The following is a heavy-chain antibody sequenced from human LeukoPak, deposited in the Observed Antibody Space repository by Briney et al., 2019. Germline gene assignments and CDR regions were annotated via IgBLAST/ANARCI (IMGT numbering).Heavy chain of an antibody. CDR2: ISGSGGST. Sequence: GGSLRLSCAASGFTFSSYAMSWVRQAPGKGLEWVSAISGSGGSTYYADSVKGRFTISRDNSKNTLYLQMNSLRAEDTAVYYCATTITIFGVVTPNFDYWGQGTLATVSS. D-gene: IGHD3-3*01. V-gene: IGHV3-23*01. CDR3: ATTITIFGVVTPNFDY. CDR1: GFTFSSYA. J-gene: IGHJ4*02.